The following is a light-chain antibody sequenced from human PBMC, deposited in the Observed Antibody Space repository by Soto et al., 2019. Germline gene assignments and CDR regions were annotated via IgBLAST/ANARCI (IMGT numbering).Light chain of an antibody. CDR2: DTS. V-gene: IGKV3-11*01. CDR3: QQYNQWPPLT. CDR1: QSVSNQ. Sequence: EIVFTQSPATLSLSPGERATLSCRASQSVSNQLGWYQQKPGQAPRLLIFDTSNRATGIPARFSGSGSGTDFTLTISSLEPEDFAVYYCQQYNQWPPLTFGGGTKVDIK. J-gene: IGKJ4*01.